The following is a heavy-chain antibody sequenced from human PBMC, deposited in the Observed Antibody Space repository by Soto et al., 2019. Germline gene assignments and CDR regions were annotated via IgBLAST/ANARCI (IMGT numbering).Heavy chain of an antibody. Sequence: ASVKVSCKASGYTFTSYAMNWVRQAPGQGLEWMGWINTNTGNPTYAQGFTGRFVFSLDTSVSTAYLQIRSLKAEDTAVYYCASAYSSGWYGRDFYYYYGMDVWGQGTTVTVS. CDR1: GYTFTSYA. D-gene: IGHD6-19*01. CDR2: INTNTGNP. V-gene: IGHV7-4-1*01. J-gene: IGHJ6*02. CDR3: ASAYSSGWYGRDFYYYYGMDV.